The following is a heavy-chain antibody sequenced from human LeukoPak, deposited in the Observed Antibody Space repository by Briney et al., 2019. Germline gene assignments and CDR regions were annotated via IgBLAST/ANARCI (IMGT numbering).Heavy chain of an antibody. Sequence: GASVKVSCKASGYTFSSYDINWVRQATGQGLEWMGWMNPNSGNTGYAQKFQGRVTMTRDTPMSTAYMELRSLRSDNTAVYYCARDNLHFDSSGYYDYWGQGTLVTVSS. CDR1: GYTFSSYD. CDR2: MNPNSGNT. J-gene: IGHJ4*02. CDR3: ARDNLHFDSSGYYDY. V-gene: IGHV1-8*01. D-gene: IGHD3-22*01.